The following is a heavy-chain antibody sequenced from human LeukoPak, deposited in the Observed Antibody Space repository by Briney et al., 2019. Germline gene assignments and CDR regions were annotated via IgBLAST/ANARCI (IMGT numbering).Heavy chain of an antibody. Sequence: SEPLSLTCIVSGGSISSYYWSWIRQPPGKGLEWIGYIYYSGSTNYTPSLKSRVTISVDTSKNQFSLKLSSVSAADTAVYYCARWAARGYYNYSMDVWGQGTTVTVSS. J-gene: IGHJ6*02. CDR1: GGSISSYY. D-gene: IGHD3-3*01. CDR2: IYYSGST. V-gene: IGHV4-59*01. CDR3: ARWAARGYYNYSMDV.